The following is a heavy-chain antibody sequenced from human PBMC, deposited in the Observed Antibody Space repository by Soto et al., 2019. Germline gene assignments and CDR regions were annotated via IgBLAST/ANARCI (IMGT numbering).Heavy chain of an antibody. CDR2: IYYSGST. Sequence: QVQLQESGPGLVKPSQTLSLTCTVSGGSISSGGYYWSWIRQHPGKGLEWIGYIYYSGSTYYNPSLKSRVTISVDTSKNQFSLKLSSVTAADTAVYYCVRILLYCSGGSCYSRNAFDIWGQGTMVTVSS. V-gene: IGHV4-31*03. J-gene: IGHJ3*02. CDR3: VRILLYCSGGSCYSRNAFDI. CDR1: GGSISSGGYY. D-gene: IGHD2-15*01.